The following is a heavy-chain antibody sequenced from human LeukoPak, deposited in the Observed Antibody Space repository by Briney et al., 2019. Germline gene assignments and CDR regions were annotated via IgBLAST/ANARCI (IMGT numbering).Heavy chain of an antibody. CDR1: GGSFSGYY. CDR3: ARVWGTYYDFWGGYPVAFDI. Sequence: SETLSLTCAVYGGSFSGYYWSWIRQPPGKGLEWIGEINHSGSTNYNPSLKSRVTISVDTSKNQFSLKLSSVTAADTAVYYCARVWGTYYDFWGGYPVAFDIWGQGTMVTVSS. D-gene: IGHD3-3*01. V-gene: IGHV4-34*01. CDR2: INHSGST. J-gene: IGHJ3*02.